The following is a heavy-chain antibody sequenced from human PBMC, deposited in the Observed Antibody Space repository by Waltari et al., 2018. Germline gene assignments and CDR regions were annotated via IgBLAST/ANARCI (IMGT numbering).Heavy chain of an antibody. V-gene: IGHV3-11*04. J-gene: IGHJ3*02. Sequence: QVQLVESGGGLVKSGGSLRLSCAASGFTFSDYYMSWIRQTPGKGLEWLSYISSRGSAVYSDSVRGRFTISRDNAKNSLSLQMNSLRAEDTAVYSCARSRGTCTVTSCFERAFDIWGQGTMVTVSS. D-gene: IGHD2-2*01. CDR2: ISSRGSAV. CDR3: ARSRGTCTVTSCFERAFDI. CDR1: GFTFSDYY.